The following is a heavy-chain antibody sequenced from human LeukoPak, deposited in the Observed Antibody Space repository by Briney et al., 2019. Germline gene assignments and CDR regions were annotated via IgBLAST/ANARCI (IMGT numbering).Heavy chain of an antibody. J-gene: IGHJ4*02. CDR1: EFTFDDYG. CDR3: ARAYRPLSSSGYYY. D-gene: IGHD3-22*01. Sequence: GGSLRLSCAASEFTFDDYGMSWVRQAPGKGLEWVSGINWNGGSTGYADSVKGRFTISRDNAKNSLYLQMNSLRAEDTALYYCARAYRPLSSSGYYYWGQGTLVTVSS. V-gene: IGHV3-20*04. CDR2: INWNGGST.